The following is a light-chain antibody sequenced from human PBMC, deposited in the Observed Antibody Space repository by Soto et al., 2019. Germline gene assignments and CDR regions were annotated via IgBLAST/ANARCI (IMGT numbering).Light chain of an antibody. J-gene: IGLJ1*01. V-gene: IGLV1-36*01. CDR1: SSNIGNNA. CDR3: AAWDDSLNGFYV. CDR2: YDD. Sequence: QSVLTQPPSVSEAPRQRVTISCSGSSSNIGNNAVNWYQQLPGKAPKLLIYYDDLLPSGVSDRFSGSKSGTSASLAISGLQSEDEADYYCAAWDDSLNGFYVFGTGTKVNV.